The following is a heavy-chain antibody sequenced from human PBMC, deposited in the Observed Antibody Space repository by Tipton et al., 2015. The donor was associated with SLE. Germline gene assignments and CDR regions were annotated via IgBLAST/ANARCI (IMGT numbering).Heavy chain of an antibody. J-gene: IGHJ4*02. V-gene: IGHV4-39*02. CDR1: GGSISSSSYY. CDR3: ATHVAESPWASTKDIYYFDS. Sequence: TLSLTCTVSGGSISSSSYYWGWIRQPPGKGLEWIGNIYYSGSTYYNPSLKSRVTISVDTSKNHFSLKLDSVSAADAAVYYCATHVAESPWASTKDIYYFDSWGQGTLVTVSS. CDR2: IYYSGST. D-gene: IGHD1-14*01.